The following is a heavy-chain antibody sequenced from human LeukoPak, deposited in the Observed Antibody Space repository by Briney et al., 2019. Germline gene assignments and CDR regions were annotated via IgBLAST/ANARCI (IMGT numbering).Heavy chain of an antibody. CDR1: GFTFSSYA. V-gene: IGHV3-23*01. D-gene: IGHD3-16*01. CDR2: ISGSGGST. Sequence: SGGSLRLSCAASGFTFSSYAMSWVRQAPGKGLEWVSAISGSGGSTYYADSVKGRFTISRDNSKNTLYLQMNSLRAEDTAVYYCAKDMLEHPTYYFDYWGQGTLVTVSS. J-gene: IGHJ4*02. CDR3: AKDMLEHPTYYFDY.